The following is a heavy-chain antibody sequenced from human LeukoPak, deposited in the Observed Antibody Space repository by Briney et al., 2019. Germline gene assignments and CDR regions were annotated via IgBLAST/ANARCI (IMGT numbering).Heavy chain of an antibody. CDR3: ARGRGVRGIYSYGMDV. CDR2: IWYDGDNK. J-gene: IGHJ6*02. V-gene: IGHV3-33*01. D-gene: IGHD3-16*01. CDR1: GFTFSNYD. Sequence: GGSLRLSSGTSGFTFSNYDMHWVRQAPGKGLDWVAVIWYDGDNKYHTDSVKGRFTISKDDSKNTLFLQMNSLRAEDTAVYYCARGRGVRGIYSYGMDVWGQGTTVTV.